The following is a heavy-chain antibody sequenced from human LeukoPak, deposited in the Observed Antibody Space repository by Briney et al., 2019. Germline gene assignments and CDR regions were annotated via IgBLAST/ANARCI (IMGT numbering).Heavy chain of an antibody. J-gene: IGHJ4*02. CDR2: IWSDGSNK. V-gene: IGHV3-33*01. CDR3: ARNSERGRPLYYFDD. D-gene: IGHD1-26*01. Sequence: GGSLRLSCAASGFTFSSYAMHWVRQAPGKGLEWVAVIWSDGSNKYYADSVKGRFTISRDNSENTLYMQMNSLRAEDTGVYYCARNSERGRPLYYFDDWGQGTLVTVSS. CDR1: GFTFSSYA.